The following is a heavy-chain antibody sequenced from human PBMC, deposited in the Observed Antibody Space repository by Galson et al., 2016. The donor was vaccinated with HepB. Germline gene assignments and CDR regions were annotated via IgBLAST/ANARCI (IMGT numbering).Heavy chain of an antibody. CDR2: ITRNSDRT. Sequence: SLRLSCAASGFTFDDYGMHWVRQAPGKGLEWVSGITRNSDRTGYADSVKGRFTISRGNARGSLYLQMKSLRAEDTALYYCARDTTAGLGGLDHLGQGALVTVSS. CDR3: ARDTTAGLGGLDH. D-gene: IGHD3-16*01. J-gene: IGHJ4*02. CDR1: GFTFDDYG. V-gene: IGHV3-9*01.